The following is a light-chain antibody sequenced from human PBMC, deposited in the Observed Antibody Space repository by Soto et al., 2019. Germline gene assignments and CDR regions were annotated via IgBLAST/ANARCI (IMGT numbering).Light chain of an antibody. CDR2: EVS. V-gene: IGLV2-14*01. CDR1: SSDVGAYNY. CDR3: SSYTSGSTVI. Sequence: QSALTQPASVSGSPGQSITISCHGNSSDVGAYNYVSWYQHYPGKAPKLVIYEVSNRPSGVSNRFSGSKSGNTASLTISGLQAEDEADYYCSSYTSGSTVIFGGGTKLTVL. J-gene: IGLJ2*01.